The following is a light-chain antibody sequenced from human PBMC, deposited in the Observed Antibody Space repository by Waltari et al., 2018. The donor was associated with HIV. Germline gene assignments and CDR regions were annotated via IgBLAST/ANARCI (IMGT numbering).Light chain of an antibody. V-gene: IGKV3-11*01. J-gene: IGKJ5*01. CDR1: QNIGNY. Sequence: EVVLTQSPSTLSLSQGERATLSCRASQNIGNYLAWYQQKPGQAPRLLIYDASTRASGIPARFRGSGSGTDFTLTISSLEPEDVAVYYCQQRSSWPPVTFGQGTRLEI. CDR2: DAS. CDR3: QQRSSWPPVT.